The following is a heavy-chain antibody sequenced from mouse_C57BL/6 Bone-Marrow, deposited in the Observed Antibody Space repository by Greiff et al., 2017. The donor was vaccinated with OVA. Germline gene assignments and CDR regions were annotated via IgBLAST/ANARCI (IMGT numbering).Heavy chain of an antibody. Sequence: EVQLMESGGGLVQPKGSLKLSCAASGFSFNTYAMNWVRQAPGKGLEWVARIRSKSNNYATYYADSVKDRFTISRDDSESMLYLQMNNLKTEDTAMYYCVRGALYYFDYWGQGTTLTVSS. CDR3: VRGALYYFDY. CDR2: IRSKSNNYAT. CDR1: GFSFNTYA. J-gene: IGHJ2*01. D-gene: IGHD1-1*01. V-gene: IGHV10-1*01.